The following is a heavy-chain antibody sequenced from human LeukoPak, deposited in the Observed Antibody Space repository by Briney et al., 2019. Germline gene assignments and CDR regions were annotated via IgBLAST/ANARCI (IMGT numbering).Heavy chain of an antibody. CDR3: ARDPDYWTGSQDAFDI. CDR1: GVSISSSSYY. J-gene: IGHJ3*02. D-gene: IGHD3/OR15-3a*01. CDR2: IYYSGST. Sequence: SETLSLTCTVSGVSISSSSYYWGWIRQPPGKGLEWIGSIYYSGSTYYNPSLKSRVTISVDTSKNQFSLKLTSLTAADTAVYYCARDPDYWTGSQDAFDIWGQGAMVTVSS. V-gene: IGHV4-39*02.